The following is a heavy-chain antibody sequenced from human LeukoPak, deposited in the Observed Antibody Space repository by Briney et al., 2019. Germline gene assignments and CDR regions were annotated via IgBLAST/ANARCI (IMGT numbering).Heavy chain of an antibody. CDR2: IYPGDSDT. Sequence: GESLKISCKGSGYSFTSYWIGWVRQMPGKGLECMGIIYPGDSDTRYSPSFQGQVTISADRSISTAYLQWSSLKAADTAMYYCAGHETGPYFDYWGQGTLVTVSS. D-gene: IGHD1-1*01. V-gene: IGHV5-51*01. CDR3: AGHETGPYFDY. J-gene: IGHJ4*02. CDR1: GYSFTSYW.